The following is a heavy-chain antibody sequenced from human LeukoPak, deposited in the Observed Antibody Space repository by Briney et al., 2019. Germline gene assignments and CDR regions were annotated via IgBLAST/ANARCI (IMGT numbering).Heavy chain of an antibody. CDR2: IIPIFGTA. D-gene: IGHD1-26*01. CDR1: GGTFSSYA. J-gene: IGHJ4*02. V-gene: IGHV1-69*05. CDR3: AREEVGALTAFDY. Sequence: SVKVSCKASGGTFSSYAISWVRQAPGQGLEWMGGIIPIFGTANYAQKFQGRVTITTDESTSTAYMELSSLRSEDTAVYYCAREEVGALTAFDYWAREPWSPSPQ.